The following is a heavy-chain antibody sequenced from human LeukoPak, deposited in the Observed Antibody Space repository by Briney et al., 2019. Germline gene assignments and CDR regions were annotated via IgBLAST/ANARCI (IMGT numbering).Heavy chain of an antibody. V-gene: IGHV1-69*06. J-gene: IGHJ6*03. D-gene: IGHD3-22*01. CDR3: ASGSITMIKVFYYYYMDV. Sequence: SVKVSCKASGYTFSDYDISWVRQAPGQGLEWMGGIIPIFGTANYAQKFQGRVTITADKSTSTAYMELSSLGSEDTAVYYCASGSITMIKVFYYYYMDVWGKGTTVTVSS. CDR1: GYTFSDYD. CDR2: IIPIFGTA.